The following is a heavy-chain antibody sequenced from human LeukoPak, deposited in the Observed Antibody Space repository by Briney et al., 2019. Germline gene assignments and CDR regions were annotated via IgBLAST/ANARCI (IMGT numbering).Heavy chain of an antibody. D-gene: IGHD1-26*01. CDR3: ARRGGSGRAFDY. V-gene: IGHV4-39*01. CDR2: IYYTGST. Sequence: PSETLSLTCSVSGASISGGTYYWGWIRQPPGKGPEWIGGIYYTGSTYDNPSLKSRVTISVDTSKNQFSLKLSSVTAADTAVYYCARRGGSGRAFDYWGQGTLVTVSS. J-gene: IGHJ4*02. CDR1: GASISGGTYY.